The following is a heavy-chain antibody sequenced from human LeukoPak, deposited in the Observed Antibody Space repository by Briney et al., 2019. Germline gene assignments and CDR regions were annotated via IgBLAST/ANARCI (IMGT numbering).Heavy chain of an antibody. Sequence: SSETLSLTCAVYGGSFSGYYWSWIRQPPGKGLEWIGEINHSGSTNYNPSLKSRVTISVDTSKNQFSLKLSSVTAADTAVYYCAKDRTPGYIDSWGQGTLVTVSS. V-gene: IGHV4-34*01. CDR1: GGSFSGYY. CDR2: INHSGST. J-gene: IGHJ4*02. CDR3: AKDRTPGYIDS. D-gene: IGHD2-15*01.